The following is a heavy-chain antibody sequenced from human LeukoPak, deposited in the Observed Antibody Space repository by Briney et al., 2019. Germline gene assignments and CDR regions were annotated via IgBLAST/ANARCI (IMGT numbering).Heavy chain of an antibody. V-gene: IGHV4-34*01. CDR1: GGSFSGYY. CDR3: ARSRVSSGYYYYYYGMDV. CDR2: INHSGST. Sequence: SETLSLTCVVYGGSFSGYYWSWIRQPPGKGLEWIGEINHSGSTNYNPSLKSRVTISVDTSKNQFSLKLSSVTAADTAVYYCARSRVSSGYYYYYYGMDVWGQGTTVTVSS. J-gene: IGHJ6*02. D-gene: IGHD3-22*01.